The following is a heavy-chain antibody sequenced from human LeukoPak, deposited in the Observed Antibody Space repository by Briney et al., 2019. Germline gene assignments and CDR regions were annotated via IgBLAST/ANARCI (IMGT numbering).Heavy chain of an antibody. V-gene: IGHV3-23*01. J-gene: IGHJ4*02. CDR3: AKGRESMVRGEGDY. D-gene: IGHD3-10*01. CDR2: ISGSGGST. CDR1: GFTFSSYA. Sequence: GGSLRLSCAASGFTFSSYAMSWVRQAPGKGLEWVSAISGSGGSTYYADSVKGRFTISRDNSKNTLYLQMNSLRAEDTAVYYCAKGRESMVRGEGDYWGQGTLVTVSS.